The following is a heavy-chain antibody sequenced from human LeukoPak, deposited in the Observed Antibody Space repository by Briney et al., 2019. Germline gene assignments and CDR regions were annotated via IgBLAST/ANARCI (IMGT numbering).Heavy chain of an antibody. CDR3: ARDRQATTAYDAFDI. CDR2: IYYSGST. Sequence: TSETLSLTCTVSGDSISSYYWSWIRQPPGKGLEWIGYIYYSGSTKYNPSLKSRVTISVDTSKNQFSLKLSSVTAADTAVYYCARDRQATTAYDAFDIWGRGTMVTVSS. J-gene: IGHJ3*02. V-gene: IGHV4-59*01. CDR1: GDSISSYY. D-gene: IGHD4-17*01.